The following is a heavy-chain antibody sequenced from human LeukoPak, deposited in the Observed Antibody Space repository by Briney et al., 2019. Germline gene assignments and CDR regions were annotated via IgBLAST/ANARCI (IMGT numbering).Heavy chain of an antibody. CDR2: INHSGST. V-gene: IGHV4-34*01. CDR1: GGSFSGYY. D-gene: IGHD6-25*01. CDR3: ARGRRYSGLPCGY. Sequence: PSEPLSLTCAVYGGSFSGYYWSWIRQPPGKGLEWIGEINHSGSTNYNPSLKSRVTISVDTSKNQFSLKLSSVTAADTAVYYWARGRRYSGLPCGYWGQGTLVTVSS. J-gene: IGHJ4*02.